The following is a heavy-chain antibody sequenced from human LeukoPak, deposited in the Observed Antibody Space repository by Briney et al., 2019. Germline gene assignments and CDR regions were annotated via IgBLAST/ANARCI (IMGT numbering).Heavy chain of an antibody. CDR1: GFTFDDYA. Sequence: PGGSLRLSCAASGFTFDDYAMHWVRQAPGKGLEWVSGINWSGDRIGYADSVKGRFTISRDNAKKCLYLQMNSLRTEDTALYYCAKGGIHRGYYYYYMDVWGKGTTVTISS. D-gene: IGHD6-13*01. CDR3: AKGGIHRGYYYYYMDV. CDR2: INWSGDRI. J-gene: IGHJ6*03. V-gene: IGHV3-9*01.